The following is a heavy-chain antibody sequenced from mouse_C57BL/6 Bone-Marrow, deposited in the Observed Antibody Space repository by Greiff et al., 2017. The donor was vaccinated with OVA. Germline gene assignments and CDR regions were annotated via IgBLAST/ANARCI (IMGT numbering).Heavy chain of an antibody. CDR1: GYTFTDYE. D-gene: IGHD1-1*01. CDR2: IYPETGGP. V-gene: IGHV1-15*01. J-gene: IGHJ1*03. Sequence: VQLQQSGAELVRPGASVTLSCKASGYTFTDYEMHWVKQTPVHGLEWIGAIYPETGGPAYNQKFKGQAILTAAKSSSTAYMELRSLTYEDSAVYYCTAAYGSSFYWYFDVWGTGTTVTVSS. CDR3: TAAYGSSFYWYFDV.